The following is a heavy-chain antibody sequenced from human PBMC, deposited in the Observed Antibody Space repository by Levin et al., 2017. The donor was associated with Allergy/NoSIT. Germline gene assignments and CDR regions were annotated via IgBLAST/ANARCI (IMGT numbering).Heavy chain of an antibody. D-gene: IGHD3-16*01. V-gene: IGHV4-59*01. CDR3: ARALGPYYYYYYMDV. CDR2: IYYSGST. Sequence: SETLSLTCTVSGGSISSYYWSWIRQPPGKGLEWIGYIYYSGSTNYNPSLKSRVTISVDTSKNQFSLKLSSVTAADTAVYYCARALGPYYYYYYMDVWGKGTTVTVSS. CDR1: GGSISSYY. J-gene: IGHJ6*03.